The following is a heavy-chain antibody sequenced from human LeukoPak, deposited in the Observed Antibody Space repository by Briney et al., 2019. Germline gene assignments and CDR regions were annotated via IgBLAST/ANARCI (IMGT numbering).Heavy chain of an antibody. CDR1: GYSFTAYY. J-gene: IGHJ4*02. D-gene: IGHD1-26*01. Sequence: ASVKVSCKTSGYSFTAYYMHWVWQAPAQGLEFMGWLNPNTGVTNYAQKFQGRVTLTRDASINTAYMELTKLTPDDTAMYYCARDLQEIPRPGRVDYWGQGTLVTVSS. CDR2: LNPNTGVT. V-gene: IGHV1-2*02. CDR3: ARDLQEIPRPGRVDY.